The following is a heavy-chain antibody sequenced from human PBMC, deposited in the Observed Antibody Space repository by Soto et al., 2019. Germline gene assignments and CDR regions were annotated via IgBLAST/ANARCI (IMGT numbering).Heavy chain of an antibody. CDR3: VRDRRIYYSDPHDEFVASDYEV. D-gene: IGHD3-22*01. V-gene: IGHV1-69*01. CDR1: GGIFGSHG. CDR2: FIPIFRTL. Sequence: QVQLIQSEAEVKKPGSSVRVSCTASGGIFGSHGFSWVRQAPGQRLEWVGGFIPIFRTLTYTEKFQARVRIAADESTNTVYLDLSSLTSEDTAVYYVVRDRRIYYSDPHDEFVASDYEVWGQGTMVSVSS. J-gene: IGHJ3*01.